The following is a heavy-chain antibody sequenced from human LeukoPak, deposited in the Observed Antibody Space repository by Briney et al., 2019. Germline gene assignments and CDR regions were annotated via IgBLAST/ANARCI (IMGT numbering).Heavy chain of an antibody. Sequence: SETLSLTCAVYGGSFSGYYWSWIRQPPGKGLEWIGEINHSGSTNYNPSLKSRVTISVDTSKNQFSLKLSSVTAADTAVYYCARGLRTMIVVAPVGNDYWGQGTLVTVSS. D-gene: IGHD3-22*01. J-gene: IGHJ4*02. CDR3: ARGLRTMIVVAPVGNDY. V-gene: IGHV4-34*01. CDR2: INHSGST. CDR1: GGSFSGYY.